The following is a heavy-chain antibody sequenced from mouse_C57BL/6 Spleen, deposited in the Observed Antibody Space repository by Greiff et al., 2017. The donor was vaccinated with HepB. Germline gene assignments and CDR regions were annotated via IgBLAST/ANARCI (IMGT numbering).Heavy chain of an antibody. V-gene: IGHV1-54*01. CDR1: GYAFTNYL. CDR3: ARGGSSYGYAMDY. D-gene: IGHD1-1*01. Sequence: QVQLQQSGAELVRPGTSVKVSCKASGYAFTNYLIEWVKQRPGQGLEWIGVINPGSGGTNYNEKFKGKATLTADKSSSTAYMQLSSLTSEDAAVYVCARGGSSYGYAMDYWGQGTSVTVSS. CDR2: INPGSGGT. J-gene: IGHJ4*01.